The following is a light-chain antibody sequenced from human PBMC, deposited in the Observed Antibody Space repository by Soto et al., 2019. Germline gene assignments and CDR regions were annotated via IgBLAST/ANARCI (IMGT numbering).Light chain of an antibody. CDR3: QHYGTSQIT. J-gene: IGKJ5*01. V-gene: IGKV3-20*01. Sequence: EIVLRHSPATLSLSPGERAALSGSASQSIRNYLAWYQQKPGQAPRLLIHDTSSRATGIPDRFSGSGAGTDFTLTISRLEPEDFAVYYCQHYGTSQITFGQGTRLEIK. CDR1: QSIRNY. CDR2: DTS.